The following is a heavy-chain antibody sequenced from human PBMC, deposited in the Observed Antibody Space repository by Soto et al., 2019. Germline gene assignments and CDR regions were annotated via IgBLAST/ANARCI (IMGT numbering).Heavy chain of an antibody. V-gene: IGHV1-18*01. J-gene: IGHJ6*02. Sequence: ASVKVSCKASGYTFTSYVISWVRQAPGQGLEWMGWISAYSGNTNYAQKLQGRVTMTTDTSTSTAYMELRSLRSDDTAVYYCARSRRYDFWSGYLLSGMDVWGQGTTVTVSS. CDR2: ISAYSGNT. CDR1: GYTFTSYV. D-gene: IGHD3-3*01. CDR3: ARSRRYDFWSGYLLSGMDV.